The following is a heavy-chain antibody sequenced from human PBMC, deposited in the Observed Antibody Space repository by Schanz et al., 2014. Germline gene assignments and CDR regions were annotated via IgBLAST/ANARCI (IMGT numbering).Heavy chain of an antibody. CDR1: GFTFFGSFA. J-gene: IGHJ5*02. D-gene: IGHD3-16*01. Sequence: EVQLLESGGGLVQPGGSLRLSCVASGFTFFGSFAMSWVRQAPGKGLEWVSGISDNGISTYYADSVKGRFTISRDNANNSLFLRMNSLRAEDTAVYYCASDYNYFETEAPWGQGTLVTVSS. CDR2: ISDNGIST. CDR3: ASDYNYFETEAP. V-gene: IGHV3-23*01.